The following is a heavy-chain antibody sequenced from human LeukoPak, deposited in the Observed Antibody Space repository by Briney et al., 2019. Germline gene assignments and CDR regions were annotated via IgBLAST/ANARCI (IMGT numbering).Heavy chain of an antibody. CDR2: INHSGST. CDR3: ARFDYSITSGIDY. Sequence: KTSETLSLTCAVYGGSFSGYYWSWIRQPPGKGLEWIGEINHSGSTNYNPSLKSRVTISVDTSKNQFSLKLSSVTAADTAVYYCARFDYSITSGIDYWGQGTLVTVSS. J-gene: IGHJ4*02. V-gene: IGHV4-34*01. CDR1: GGSFSGYY. D-gene: IGHD4-11*01.